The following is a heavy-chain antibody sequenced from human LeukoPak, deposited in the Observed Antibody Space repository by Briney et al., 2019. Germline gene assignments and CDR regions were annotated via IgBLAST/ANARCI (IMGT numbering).Heavy chain of an antibody. Sequence: PSETLSLTCTVSGGSISSSSYYWGWIRQPPGKGLEWIGTIYYSGSTFSNPSFRSRVTISVDTSKNQFSLKLSSVTAADTAVYYCARLPGIVEYGKAVDYWGQGTLVTVSS. J-gene: IGHJ4*02. D-gene: IGHD1-26*01. CDR3: ARLPGIVEYGKAVDY. CDR1: GGSISSSSYY. V-gene: IGHV4-39*07. CDR2: IYYSGST.